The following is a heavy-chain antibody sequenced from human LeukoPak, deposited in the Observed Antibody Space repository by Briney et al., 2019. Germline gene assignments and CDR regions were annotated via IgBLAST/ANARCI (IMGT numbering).Heavy chain of an antibody. Sequence: GGSLRLSCAASGFTVSSNYMSWVRQAPGKGLEWVSVIYSGGSTYYADSVKGRFTISRDNSKNTLYLQMNSLRAEDTAVYYCALGDYGKPFDYWGQGTLVTVSS. CDR2: IYSGGST. D-gene: IGHD4-17*01. J-gene: IGHJ4*02. CDR3: ALGDYGKPFDY. V-gene: IGHV3-53*01. CDR1: GFTVSSNY.